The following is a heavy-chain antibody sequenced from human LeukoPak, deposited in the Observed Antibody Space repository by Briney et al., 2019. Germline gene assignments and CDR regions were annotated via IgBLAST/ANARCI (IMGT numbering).Heavy chain of an antibody. CDR1: GGSFSGYY. D-gene: IGHD2-8*02. CDR2: INYSGST. V-gene: IGHV4-34*01. CDR3: ASLLVPGNFDY. J-gene: IGHJ4*02. Sequence: SETLSLTCAVYGGSFSGYYWSWIRQPPGKGLEWIGEINYSGSTNYNPSLKSRVTISVDTSKNQFSLKLSSVTAADTAVYYCASLLVPGNFDYWGQGTLVTVSP.